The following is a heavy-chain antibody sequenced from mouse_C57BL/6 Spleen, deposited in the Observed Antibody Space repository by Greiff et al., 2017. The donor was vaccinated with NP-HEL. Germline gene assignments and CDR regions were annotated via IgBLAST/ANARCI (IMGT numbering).Heavy chain of an antibody. CDR1: GYAFTNYL. V-gene: IGHV1-54*01. D-gene: IGHD2-1*01. CDR3: AREDYGNYEDY. Sequence: QVQLQQSGAELVRPGTSVKVSCKASGYAFTNYLIEWVKQRPGQGLEWIGVINPGSGGTNYNEKFKGKATLTADKSSSTAYMQLSSLTSEDAAVYFCAREDYGNYEDYWGQGTTLTVSS. CDR2: INPGSGGT. J-gene: IGHJ2*01.